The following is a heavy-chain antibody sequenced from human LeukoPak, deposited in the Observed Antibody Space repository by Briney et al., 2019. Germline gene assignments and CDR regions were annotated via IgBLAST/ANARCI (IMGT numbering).Heavy chain of an antibody. J-gene: IGHJ4*02. CDR2: IYHSGST. CDR3: ASGYSYGLTIDY. CDR1: GGSISSSNW. Sequence: PSGTLSLTCAVSGGSISSSNWWSWVRQPPGEGLEWIGEIYHSGSTNYNPSLKSRVTISVDKSKNQFSLKLSSVTAADTAVFYCASGYSYGLTIDYWGQGTLVTVSS. D-gene: IGHD5-18*01. V-gene: IGHV4-4*02.